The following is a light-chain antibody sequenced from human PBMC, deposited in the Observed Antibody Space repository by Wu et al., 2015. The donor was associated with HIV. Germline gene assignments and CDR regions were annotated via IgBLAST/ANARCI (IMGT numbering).Light chain of an antibody. V-gene: IGKV3-20*01. J-gene: IGKJ2*01. Sequence: EILLTQSPGTLSLSPGERATLSCRASERLSNYNLAWYQQRPGQAPRILIYGASSRATGTPDRFSGSQSGTDFTLTISRLEPEDFAVYYCQHYGRSPPYTFGQGTNLEIK. CDR2: GAS. CDR3: QHYGRSPPYT. CDR1: ERLSNYN.